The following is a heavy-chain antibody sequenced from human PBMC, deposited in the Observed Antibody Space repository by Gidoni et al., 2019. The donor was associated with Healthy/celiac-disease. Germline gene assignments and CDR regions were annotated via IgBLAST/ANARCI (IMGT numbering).Heavy chain of an antibody. CDR3: ARDLGGWAGTASY. J-gene: IGHJ4*02. CDR1: GFTFSSYS. Sequence: EVQLVESGGGLVKPGGSLRLSCAASGFTFSSYSMNWVRQAPGKGLEWVSSISSSSSYIYYADSVKGRFTISRDNAKNSLYLQMNSLRAEDTAVYYCARDLGGWAGTASYWGQGTLVTVSS. V-gene: IGHV3-21*01. CDR2: ISSSSSYI. D-gene: IGHD5-18*01.